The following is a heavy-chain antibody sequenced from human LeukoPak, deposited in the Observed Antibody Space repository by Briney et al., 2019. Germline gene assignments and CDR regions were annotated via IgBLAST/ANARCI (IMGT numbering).Heavy chain of an antibody. Sequence: APVKVSSKASGGTFSSYAISWVRQAPGQGLEWMGGIIPIFGTANYAQKFQGRVTITADESTSTAYMELSSLRSEDTAVYYCARGRRFLEWLLVYWGQGTLVSVSS. CDR3: ARGRRFLEWLLVY. J-gene: IGHJ4*02. V-gene: IGHV1-69*13. CDR2: IIPIFGTA. CDR1: GGTFSSYA. D-gene: IGHD3-3*01.